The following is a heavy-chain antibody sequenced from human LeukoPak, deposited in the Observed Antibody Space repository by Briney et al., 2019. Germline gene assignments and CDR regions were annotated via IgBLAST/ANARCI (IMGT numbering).Heavy chain of an antibody. Sequence: GGSLRLSCAASGFTFSSYWMSWVRQAPGKGLEWVANIKQDGSEKYYADSVKGRFTISRDNAKNSLYLQMNSLRAEDTAVYYCARDPNWNDALGFDYWGQGTLVTVSS. D-gene: IGHD1-20*01. J-gene: IGHJ4*02. CDR3: ARDPNWNDALGFDY. V-gene: IGHV3-7*01. CDR1: GFTFSSYW. CDR2: IKQDGSEK.